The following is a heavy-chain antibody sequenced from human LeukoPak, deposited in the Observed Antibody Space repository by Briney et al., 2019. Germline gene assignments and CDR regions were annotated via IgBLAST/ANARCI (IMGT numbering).Heavy chain of an antibody. CDR2: IYHSGST. J-gene: IGHJ4*02. CDR1: GGSISSGGYS. D-gene: IGHD1-26*01. Sequence: SQTLSLTCAVSGGSISSGGYSWSWIRQPPGKGLEWIGYIYHSGSTYYNPSLKTRVIISVDTSKNQFSLKLRSVTDADTAVYYCARAREGATIDYWGQGTQVAVSS. V-gene: IGHV4-30-2*01. CDR3: ARAREGATIDY.